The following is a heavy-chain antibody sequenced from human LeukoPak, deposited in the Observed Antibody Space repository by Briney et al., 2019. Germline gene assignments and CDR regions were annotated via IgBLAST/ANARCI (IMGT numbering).Heavy chain of an antibody. J-gene: IGHJ3*02. CDR2: IYPCDSDT. Sequence: GESLKIFCKGSGYSFTSYWIGWVRQMPGKGREWMGIIYPCDSDTRYSPSFQGQVTISADKSISTAYLQWSCLKASDTAMYYCARPRGSGSYAFDIWGQGTMVTVSS. CDR1: GYSFTSYW. V-gene: IGHV5-51*01. CDR3: ARPRGSGSYAFDI. D-gene: IGHD3-22*01.